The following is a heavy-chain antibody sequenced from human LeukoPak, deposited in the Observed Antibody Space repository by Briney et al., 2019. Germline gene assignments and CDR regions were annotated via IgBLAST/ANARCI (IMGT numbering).Heavy chain of an antibody. Sequence: GGSLRLSCAASGFTFSSYGMHWVRQAPGKGLEWVAVIWYDGSNKYYADSVKGRFTISRDNSKNTLYLQMNSLRAEDTAVYYCAREGQWGSGWFNFYHGMDVWGQGTTVTVSS. D-gene: IGHD3-10*01. J-gene: IGHJ6*02. CDR1: GFTFSSYG. CDR3: AREGQWGSGWFNFYHGMDV. CDR2: IWYDGSNK. V-gene: IGHV3-33*01.